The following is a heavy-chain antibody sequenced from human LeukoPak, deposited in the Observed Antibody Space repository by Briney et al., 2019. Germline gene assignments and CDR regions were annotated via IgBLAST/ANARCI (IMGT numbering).Heavy chain of an antibody. V-gene: IGHV4-59*01. CDR1: GGSISSYY. CDR3: ARGGDYYYGMDV. D-gene: IGHD3-10*01. CDR2: IYYSGST. Sequence: SETLSLTCTVSGGSISSYYWSWMRQPPGKGLEWIGYIYYSGSTNYNPSLKSRVTISVDTSKNQFSLKLSSVTAADTAVYYCARGGDYYYGMDVWGQGTTVTVSS. J-gene: IGHJ6*02.